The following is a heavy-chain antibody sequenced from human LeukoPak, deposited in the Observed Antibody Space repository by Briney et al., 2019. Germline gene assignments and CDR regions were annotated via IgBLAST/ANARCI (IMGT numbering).Heavy chain of an antibody. V-gene: IGHV4-39*07. Sequence: SETLSLTCTVSGDSISSTNYYWGWIRQPPGKGLEWIGSIYYSGSTYYNPSLESRVTISVDTSKNQFSLKLSSVTAADTAVYYCARVGYYYDSSGYYYARWDAFDIWGQGTMVTVSS. CDR2: IYYSGST. D-gene: IGHD3-22*01. J-gene: IGHJ3*02. CDR1: GDSISSTNYY. CDR3: ARVGYYYDSSGYYYARWDAFDI.